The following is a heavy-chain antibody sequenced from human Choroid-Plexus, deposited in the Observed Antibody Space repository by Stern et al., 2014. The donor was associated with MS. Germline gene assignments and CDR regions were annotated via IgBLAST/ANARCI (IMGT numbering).Heavy chain of an antibody. V-gene: IGHV3-30*18. CDR1: GFTFGSCA. D-gene: IGHD2/OR15-2a*01. Sequence: QVQLVESGGGVVQPGRPLRLSCVASGFTFGSCAMHWVRQAPGKWLEWLAGVSYDGSNKYYADSVKGRFTISRDNSQNTLYMQMSSLRPEDTAVYYCAKDRQYLTYFFDHWGQGSLVTVSS. J-gene: IGHJ5*02. CDR2: VSYDGSNK. CDR3: AKDRQYLTYFFDH.